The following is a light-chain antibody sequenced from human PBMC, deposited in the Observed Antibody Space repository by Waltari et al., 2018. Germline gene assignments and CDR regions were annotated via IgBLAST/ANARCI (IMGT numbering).Light chain of an antibody. V-gene: IGKV1-39*01. Sequence: DIQMTQSTSSLSASVGDRVTITCRASQSISSYLKWYQQKPGKAPKLLIYAASSLPRGVPSRFSGSGSGTDFTLTINSLHPEDFATYYCQQRYSTLYTFGQGTKLEIK. CDR3: QQRYSTLYT. CDR2: AAS. J-gene: IGKJ2*01. CDR1: QSISSY.